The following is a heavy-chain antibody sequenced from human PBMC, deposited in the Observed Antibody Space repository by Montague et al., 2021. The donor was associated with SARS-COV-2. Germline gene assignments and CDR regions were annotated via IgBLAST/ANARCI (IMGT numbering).Heavy chain of an antibody. Sequence: CAISGDSVSSNIATWNWIRQSPSRGLEWLGRTYYRSKWYNDYAVSVKSRVIINPGTSNNRISLQLNSVTPEDTAVYYCARAYCGGDCYFYWHFDLWGRGTLVTVSS. V-gene: IGHV6-1*01. CDR1: GDSVSSNIAT. CDR3: ARAYCGGDCYFYWHFDL. CDR2: TYYRSKWYN. D-gene: IGHD2-21*02. J-gene: IGHJ2*01.